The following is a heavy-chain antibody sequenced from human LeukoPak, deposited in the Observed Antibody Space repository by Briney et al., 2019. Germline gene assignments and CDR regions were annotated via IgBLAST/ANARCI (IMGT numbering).Heavy chain of an antibody. V-gene: IGHV1-18*01. Sequence: ASVKVSCKASGYTFTSYGISWVRQAPGQGLEWMGWISAYNGNTNYAQKLQGRVTMTTDTYTSTAYMELRSLRSDDTAVYYCARDRAGYSSGWYGEGDYWGQGTLVTVSS. J-gene: IGHJ4*02. CDR3: ARDRAGYSSGWYGEGDY. CDR2: ISAYNGNT. CDR1: GYTFTSYG. D-gene: IGHD6-19*01.